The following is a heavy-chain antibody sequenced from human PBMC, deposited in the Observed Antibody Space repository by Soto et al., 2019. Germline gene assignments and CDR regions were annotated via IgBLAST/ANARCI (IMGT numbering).Heavy chain of an antibody. CDR2: IIPIFGTA. J-gene: IGHJ6*02. Sequence: QVQLVQSGAEVKKPGSSVKVSCKASGGTFSSYAISWVRQSPGQGLEWMGGIIPIFGTANYAQKFQGRVTITADESTSTAYMELSSLRSEDTAGYYCARVTISGVVIFYYGMDVWGQGTTVTVSS. V-gene: IGHV1-69*01. CDR3: ARVTISGVVIFYYGMDV. CDR1: GGTFSSYA. D-gene: IGHD3-3*01.